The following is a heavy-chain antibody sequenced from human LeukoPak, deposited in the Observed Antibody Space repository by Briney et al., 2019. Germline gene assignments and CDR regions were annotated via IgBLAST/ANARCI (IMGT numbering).Heavy chain of an antibody. Sequence: SVKVSCKASGGTFSSYVISWVRQAPGQGLEWMGGVLPIFGTAIYAQHFQGRLTITADESTNSAYMELNRLRSDDTAVYYCARAEDQGRYFDWLPGFDPWGQGTLVTVSS. CDR3: ARAEDQGRYFDWLPGFDP. V-gene: IGHV1-69*13. D-gene: IGHD3-9*01. J-gene: IGHJ5*02. CDR1: GGTFSSYV. CDR2: VLPIFGTA.